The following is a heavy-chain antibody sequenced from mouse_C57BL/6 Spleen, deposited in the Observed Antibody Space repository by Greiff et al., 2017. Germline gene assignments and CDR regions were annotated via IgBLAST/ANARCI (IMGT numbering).Heavy chain of an antibody. V-gene: IGHV1-64*01. CDR2: IHPNSGNT. D-gene: IGHD2-13*01. Sequence: QVQLQQPGAELVKPGASVKLSCKASGYTFTSYWMHWVKQRPGQGLEWIGMIHPNSGNTNYNEKFKSKATLTVDKSSSTAYLQLSSLTSEDSAVYDGARGGSGIYYGDNPFDYWGTGTTLTVSS. J-gene: IGHJ2*01. CDR3: ARGGSGIYYGDNPFDY. CDR1: GYTFTSYW.